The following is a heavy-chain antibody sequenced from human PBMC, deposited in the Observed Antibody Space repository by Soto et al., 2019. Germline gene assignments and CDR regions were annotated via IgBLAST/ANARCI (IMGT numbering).Heavy chain of an antibody. J-gene: IGHJ5*02. D-gene: IGHD3-22*01. CDR2: IYHGGST. V-gene: IGHV4-61*03. Sequence: PSETLSLTCTVSGGSVSSGSYYWSWIRQPPGKGLEWIGYIYHGGSTYYNPSLNSRVTLSIDMTNNHVSLILNSVTAADTAVYYCARVGPWVPYYYDSSPYTFENWFDPWGQGTLVTVSS. CDR3: ARVGPWVPYYYDSSPYTFENWFDP. CDR1: GGSVSSGSYY.